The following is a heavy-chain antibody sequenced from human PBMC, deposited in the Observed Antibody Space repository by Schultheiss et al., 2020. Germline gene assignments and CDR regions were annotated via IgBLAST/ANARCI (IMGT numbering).Heavy chain of an antibody. J-gene: IGHJ4*02. CDR3: AHRRPWFGEFN. Sequence: SGPTLVKPTQTLTLTCTFSGFSLSTSGVGVGWIRQPPGKALEWLAHIFSNDEKSYSTSLKSRLTISKDTSKSQVVLTMTNMDPVDTATYYCAHRRPWFGEFNWGQGTLVTVSS. CDR2: IFSNDEK. CDR1: GFSLSTSGVG. V-gene: IGHV2-5*01. D-gene: IGHD3-10*01.